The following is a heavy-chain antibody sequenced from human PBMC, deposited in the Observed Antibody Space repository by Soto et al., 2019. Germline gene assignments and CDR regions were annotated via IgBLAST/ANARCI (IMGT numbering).Heavy chain of an antibody. CDR2: IYYSGST. CDR3: ARVQYKSAPDY. D-gene: IGHD1-20*01. V-gene: IGHV4-31*03. J-gene: IGHJ4*02. Sequence: SETLSLTCIVSGGSISSGGYYWSWIRQHPGKGLEWIGYIYYSGSTYYNPSLKSRVTISVDTSKNQFSLKLSSVTAADTAVYYCARVQYKSAPDYWGQGTLVTVSS. CDR1: GGSISSGGYY.